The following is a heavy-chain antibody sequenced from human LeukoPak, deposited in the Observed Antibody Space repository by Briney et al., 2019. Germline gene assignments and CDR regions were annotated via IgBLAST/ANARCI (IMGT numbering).Heavy chain of an antibody. Sequence: GGSLRLSCAASGFSFTTYWMSWVRQAPGKGLEWVANIKQDGTEKYYVDSVKGRFTISRDNAKNSLYLQMNSLRAEDTAVYYCARDEYLWSGYYPNQAFDYWGQGTLVTVSS. CDR1: GFSFTTYW. D-gene: IGHD3-3*01. J-gene: IGHJ4*02. CDR2: IKQDGTEK. V-gene: IGHV3-7*01. CDR3: ARDEYLWSGYYPNQAFDY.